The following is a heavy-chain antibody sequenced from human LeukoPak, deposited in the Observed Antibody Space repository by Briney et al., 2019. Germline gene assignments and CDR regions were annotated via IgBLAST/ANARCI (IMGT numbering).Heavy chain of an antibody. CDR1: GFTFSSYW. Sequence: GGSLRLSCAASGFTFSSYWMSWVRQAPGKGLEWVANIKQDGSEKYYVDSVKGRFTISRDNAKNSLYLQMNSLRAEDTALYYCAKGLGGGYWYYFDYWGQGTLVTVSS. J-gene: IGHJ4*02. CDR3: AKGLGGGYWYYFDY. CDR2: IKQDGSEK. D-gene: IGHD5-18*01. V-gene: IGHV3-7*03.